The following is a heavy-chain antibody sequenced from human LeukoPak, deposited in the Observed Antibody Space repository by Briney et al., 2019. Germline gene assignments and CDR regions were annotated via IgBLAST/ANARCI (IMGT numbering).Heavy chain of an antibody. Sequence: ASVKVSCKASGYTFTGYYMHWVRQAPGQGLEWMGWINPNSGGTNYAQKFQGRATMTRDTSISTAYMELSRLRSDDTAVYYCAREAPGQYSSRDPVFDYWGQGTLVTVSS. V-gene: IGHV1-2*02. CDR1: GYTFTGYY. J-gene: IGHJ4*02. CDR3: AREAPGQYSSRDPVFDY. D-gene: IGHD6-13*01. CDR2: INPNSGGT.